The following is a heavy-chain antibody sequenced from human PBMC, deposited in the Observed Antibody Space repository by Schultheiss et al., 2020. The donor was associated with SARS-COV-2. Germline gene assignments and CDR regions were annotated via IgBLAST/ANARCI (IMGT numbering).Heavy chain of an antibody. J-gene: IGHJ4*02. CDR3: ARGEDWLDY. D-gene: IGHD3/OR15-3a*01. CDR2: IGIAGAT. CDR1: GFTFSSYD. V-gene: IGHV3-13*01. Sequence: GGSLRLSCAASGFTFSSYDMHWVRQVTGKGLEWVSGIGIAGATYYPGSLKGRFTISRENAKNSLYLQMNSLRAEDTAVYYCARGEDWLDYWGQGTLVTVSS.